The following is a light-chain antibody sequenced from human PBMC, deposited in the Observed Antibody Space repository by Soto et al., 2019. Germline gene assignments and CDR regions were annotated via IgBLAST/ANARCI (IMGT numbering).Light chain of an antibody. CDR1: QTISSW. J-gene: IGKJ1*01. V-gene: IGKV1-5*03. CDR3: QHYNSYPEA. Sequence: EIQMTQSPSTLSGPVGDRVTITCRASQTISSWLAWYQQKPGKAPKLLIYKASTLKSGVPSRFSGSGSGTEFTLTISSLQTDEFATYYCQHYNSYPEAVGQGTKLEIK. CDR2: KAS.